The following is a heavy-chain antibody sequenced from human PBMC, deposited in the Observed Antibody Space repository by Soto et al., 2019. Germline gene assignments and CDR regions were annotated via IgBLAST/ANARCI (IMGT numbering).Heavy chain of an antibody. J-gene: IGHJ6*02. V-gene: IGHV3-33*01. CDR1: GFTFSSYG. D-gene: IGHD2-15*01. Sequence: GGSLRLSCAASGFTFSSYGMHWVRQAPGKGLEWVAVIWYDGSNKYYADSVKGRFTISRDNSKNTLYLQMNSLRAEDTAVYYCARGSCSGGSCYYYYGMDVWGQGTTVTVSS. CDR2: IWYDGSNK. CDR3: ARGSCSGGSCYYYYGMDV.